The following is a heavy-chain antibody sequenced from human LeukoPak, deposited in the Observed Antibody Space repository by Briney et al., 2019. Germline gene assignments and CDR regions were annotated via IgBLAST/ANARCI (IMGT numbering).Heavy chain of an antibody. CDR1: GGSISSYY. J-gene: IGHJ4*02. Sequence: SETLPLTCTVSGGSISSYYWSWIRQPPGKGLEWIGRIFATGNTNYNPSLKSRVTMSVDTSKNQFSLDLSSVTAADTAVYFCARDSSGYLESFDYWGQGTLVTVSS. CDR3: ARDSSGYLESFDY. CDR2: IFATGNT. V-gene: IGHV4-4*07. D-gene: IGHD3-22*01.